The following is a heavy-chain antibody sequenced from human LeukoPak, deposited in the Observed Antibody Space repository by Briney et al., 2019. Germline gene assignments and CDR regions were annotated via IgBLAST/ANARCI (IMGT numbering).Heavy chain of an antibody. CDR1: GYSISSGYY. CDR3: ARRPNTGTYYFDY. Sequence: PSETLSLTCTVSGYSISSGYYWVWIRQPPGKGREWIGNIYHSGNTYYNPSLKSRVAMSVDTSKNQFSLKLSSVTAADTAVYYCARRPNTGTYYFDYWGQGTLVTVSS. CDR2: IYHSGNT. V-gene: IGHV4-38-2*02. D-gene: IGHD6-13*01. J-gene: IGHJ4*02.